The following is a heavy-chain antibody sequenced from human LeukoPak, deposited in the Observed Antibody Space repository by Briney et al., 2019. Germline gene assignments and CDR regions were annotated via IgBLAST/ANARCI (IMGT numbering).Heavy chain of an antibody. Sequence: SETLSLTCTVPGGSISSYYWSWVRQPPGKGLEWIGYIYTSGSTNYNPSLKSRVTISVHTSKNQFSLKLSSVTAADTAVYYCARTRIFDWFDPWGQGTLVTVSS. CDR1: GGSISSYY. D-gene: IGHD3-3*01. J-gene: IGHJ5*02. V-gene: IGHV4-4*09. CDR2: IYTSGST. CDR3: ARTRIFDWFDP.